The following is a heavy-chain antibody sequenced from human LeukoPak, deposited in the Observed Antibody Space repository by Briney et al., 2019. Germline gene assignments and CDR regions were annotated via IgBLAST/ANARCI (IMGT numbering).Heavy chain of an antibody. J-gene: IGHJ5*02. CDR2: IYPGDSDT. Sequence: GESLKISCKGSGYSFTSYWIGWVRQMPGKSLEWMGIIYPGDSDTRYGPSFQGQVTISADKSISTAYLQWSSLKASDTAMYYCARLLGIVVVVAANNWFDPWGQGTLVTVSS. D-gene: IGHD2-15*01. V-gene: IGHV5-51*01. CDR3: ARLLGIVVVVAANNWFDP. CDR1: GYSFTSYW.